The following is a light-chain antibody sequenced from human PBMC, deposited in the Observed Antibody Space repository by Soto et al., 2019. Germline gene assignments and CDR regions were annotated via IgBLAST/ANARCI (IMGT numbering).Light chain of an antibody. J-gene: IGKJ1*01. V-gene: IGKV3-15*01. CDR2: GAS. CDR1: QSVSSN. Sequence: EIVMTQSPATLSVSPGERATLSCRASQSVSSNLAWYQQKPGQAPRLLIYGASTRATGIPARFSGSGSGTDFTLTISSLQSEDFAVYYCQHYNNWPTFGQGTKVEIK. CDR3: QHYNNWPT.